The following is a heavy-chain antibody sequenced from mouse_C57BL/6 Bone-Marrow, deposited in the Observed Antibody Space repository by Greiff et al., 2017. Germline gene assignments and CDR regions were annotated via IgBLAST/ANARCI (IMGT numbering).Heavy chain of an antibody. CDR3: ARHLYYYGSSWFAY. CDR1: GFTFSDYY. D-gene: IGHD1-1*01. Sequence: EVKVVESGGGLVQPGGSLKLSCAASGFTFSDYYMYWVRQTPEKRLEWVAYVSNGGGSTYYPDTVKGRFTISRDNAKNTLYLQMSRLKSEDTAMYYCARHLYYYGSSWFAYWGQGTLVTVSA. V-gene: IGHV5-12*01. CDR2: VSNGGGST. J-gene: IGHJ3*01.